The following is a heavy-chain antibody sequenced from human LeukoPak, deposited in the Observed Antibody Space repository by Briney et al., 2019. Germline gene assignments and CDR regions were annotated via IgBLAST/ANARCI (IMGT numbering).Heavy chain of an antibody. J-gene: IGHJ5*02. CDR2: IYSGGST. D-gene: IGHD3-3*01. CDR3: ASHDFWSGLGWFDP. V-gene: IGHV3-66*02. CDR1: GFTVSSTY. Sequence: GGSLRLSCAASGFTVSSTYMSWFRQPPGKGLEWVSVIYSGGSTYYADSVKGRFTISRDNSKNTLYLQMNSLRAEDTAVYYCASHDFWSGLGWFDPWGQGTLVTVSS.